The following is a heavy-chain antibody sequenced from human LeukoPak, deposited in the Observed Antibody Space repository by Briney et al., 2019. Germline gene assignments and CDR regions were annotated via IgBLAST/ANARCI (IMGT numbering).Heavy chain of an antibody. CDR2: INYSGST. Sequence: PSETLSLTCTVSGGSISSSGYSWGWIRQPPGKGLEWIGNINYSGSTYYNPSLKSRVTMFVDTSKNQFSLKLTSVTAADTAVYHCARGAPYSVAGRDFDYWGQGTLVTVSS. V-gene: IGHV4-39*01. D-gene: IGHD6-19*01. J-gene: IGHJ4*02. CDR1: GGSISSSGYS. CDR3: ARGAPYSVAGRDFDY.